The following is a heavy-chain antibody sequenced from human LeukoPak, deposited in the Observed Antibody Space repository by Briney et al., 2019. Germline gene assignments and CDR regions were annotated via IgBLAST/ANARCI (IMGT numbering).Heavy chain of an antibody. CDR3: ARGPDYVGYMDV. V-gene: IGHV3-48*03. Sequence: HPGGSLRLSCAASGFTFSSYEMNWVRQAPGMGLEWVSYISSGSTIYYADSAKGRFTIFRDNAKNSLYLQMNSLRAEDTAVYYCARGPDYVGYMDVWGKGTTVTISS. CDR1: GFTFSSYE. D-gene: IGHD4-17*01. J-gene: IGHJ6*03. CDR2: ISSGSTI.